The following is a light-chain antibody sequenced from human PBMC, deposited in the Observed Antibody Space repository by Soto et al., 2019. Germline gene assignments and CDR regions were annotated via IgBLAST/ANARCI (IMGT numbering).Light chain of an antibody. J-gene: IGLJ1*01. CDR1: TSDVGRYNY. CDR2: DVS. CDR3: NSYTSSSTYV. Sequence: QSALTQPASVSGSPAQSITISCTGTTSDVGRYNYVSWYQQHPGKAPKLIIYDVSNRPSGVSNRFSGSKSGNTASLTISGLQAEDEADYYCNSYTSSSTYVFGTGTKLTVL. V-gene: IGLV2-14*01.